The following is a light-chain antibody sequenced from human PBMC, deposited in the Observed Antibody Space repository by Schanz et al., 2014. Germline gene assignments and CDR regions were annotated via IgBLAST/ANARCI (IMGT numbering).Light chain of an antibody. CDR1: SSDVGSYNL. CDR2: EGT. J-gene: IGLJ3*02. Sequence: QSALTQPASVSGSPGQSITISCTGTSSDVGSYNLVSWYQQHPGKAPKLMIYEGTKRPSGVSNRFSGSKSGNTASLTISGLQAEDEDDYYCCSYAGSYTWVFGGGTKLTVL. V-gene: IGLV2-23*01. CDR3: CSYAGSYTWV.